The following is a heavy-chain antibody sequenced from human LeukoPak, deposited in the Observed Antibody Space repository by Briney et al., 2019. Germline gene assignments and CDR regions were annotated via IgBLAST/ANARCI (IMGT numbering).Heavy chain of an antibody. CDR1: GYTFTSYG. V-gene: IGHV1-18*01. J-gene: IGHJ6*02. CDR2: ISAYNGNT. D-gene: IGHD6-13*01. CDR3: ARGAAGTQDYYYYGMDV. Sequence: ASVKVSCKASGYTFTSYGISWVRQAPGQGLEWMGWISAYNGNTNYAQKLQGRVTMTTDTSTSTAYVELRSLRSDDTAVYYCARGAAGTQDYYYYGMDVWGQGTTVTVSS.